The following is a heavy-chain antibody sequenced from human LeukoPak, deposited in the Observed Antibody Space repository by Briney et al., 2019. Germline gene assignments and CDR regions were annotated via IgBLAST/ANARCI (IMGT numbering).Heavy chain of an antibody. Sequence: SETLSLTCTVSGDSVRSYYWSWIRQPPGKGLEWIGYIYYSGSTKYNPSLKSRVTISVDTSKNQVSLKLSSVTAADTAVYYCASDYGDYENYFDYWGQGILVTVSS. V-gene: IGHV4-59*08. CDR3: ASDYGDYENYFDY. CDR2: IYYSGST. J-gene: IGHJ4*02. D-gene: IGHD4-17*01. CDR1: GDSVRSYY.